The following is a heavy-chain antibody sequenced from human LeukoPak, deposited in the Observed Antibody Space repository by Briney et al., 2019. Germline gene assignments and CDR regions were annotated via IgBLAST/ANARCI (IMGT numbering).Heavy chain of an antibody. D-gene: IGHD3-10*01. CDR1: GYTFTGYY. CDR2: INPSGGT. V-gene: IGHV1-2*02. Sequence: ASVKVSCKASGYTFTGYYMHWVRQAPGQGLEWMGWINPSGGTDYAQKFQGRVTMTRDTSITTAYMELDSLRSDDTAVYYCARDHYYTSGSPSFDYWGQGTLVTVSS. J-gene: IGHJ4*02. CDR3: ARDHYYTSGSPSFDY.